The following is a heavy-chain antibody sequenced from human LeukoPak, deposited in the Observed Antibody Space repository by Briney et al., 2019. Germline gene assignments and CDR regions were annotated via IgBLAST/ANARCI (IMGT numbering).Heavy chain of an antibody. V-gene: IGHV3-30*02. J-gene: IGHJ4*02. CDR3: ARAPDPDWSSSGYRLFDY. D-gene: IGHD3-22*01. CDR1: GFTFSSYG. Sequence: PGGSLRLSCAASGFTFSSYGMHWVRQAPGKGLEWVAFIRYDGSNKYYADSVKGRFTISRDNSKNTLYLQMNSLRAEDTAVYYCARAPDPDWSSSGYRLFDYWGQGTLVTVSS. CDR2: IRYDGSNK.